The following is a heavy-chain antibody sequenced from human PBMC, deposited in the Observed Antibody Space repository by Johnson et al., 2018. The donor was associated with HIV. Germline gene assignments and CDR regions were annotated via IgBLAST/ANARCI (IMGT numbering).Heavy chain of an antibody. CDR2: IKSKTDGGTT. Sequence: VQLVESGGGLIQPGGSLRLSCAASGFTVSSNYMSWVRQAPGKGLEWVGRIKSKTDGGTTDYAAPVKGRFTISRDDSKNTLYLQMNSLKTEDTAVYYCTTDLMVTTSLRAFDIWGQGTMVTVSS. CDR1: GFTVSSNY. J-gene: IGHJ3*02. CDR3: TTDLMVTTSLRAFDI. D-gene: IGHD2-8*01. V-gene: IGHV3-15*01.